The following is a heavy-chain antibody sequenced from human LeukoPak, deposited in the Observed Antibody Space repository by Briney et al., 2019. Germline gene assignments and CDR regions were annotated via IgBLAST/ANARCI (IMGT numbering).Heavy chain of an antibody. CDR3: ARHITDSGSAFDL. D-gene: IGHD3-10*01. J-gene: IGHJ2*01. CDR1: DDSISSFY. Sequence: SETLSLTCTVSDDSISSFYWGWIRQPPGKGLEWIAYIHSVGYTNYNPSLKSRVSMSIDTSKKQFSLKVTSVTATDTAIDYCARHITDSGSAFDLWGRGTLVTVSS. V-gene: IGHV4-59*08. CDR2: IHSVGYT.